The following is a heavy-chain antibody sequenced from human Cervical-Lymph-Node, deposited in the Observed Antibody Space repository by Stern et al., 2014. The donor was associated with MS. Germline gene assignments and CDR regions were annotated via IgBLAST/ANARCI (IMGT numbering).Heavy chain of an antibody. Sequence: EVQLVESGGGLVKPGGSLRLSCAASGFTFSTYSMNWVRQAPGKGLEWASSMSSGSDYIYYADSVKGRFTVSRDNAKNSMYLQLNSLRAEDTAVYYCARNLSPSCRCGGMDVWGQGTTVTVSS. CDR3: ARNLSPSCRCGGMDV. D-gene: IGHD2-2*01. CDR2: MSSGSDYI. CDR1: GFTFSTYS. V-gene: IGHV3-21*01. J-gene: IGHJ6*02.